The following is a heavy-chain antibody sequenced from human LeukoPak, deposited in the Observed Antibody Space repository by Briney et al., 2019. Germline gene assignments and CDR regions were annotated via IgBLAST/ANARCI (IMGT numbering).Heavy chain of an antibody. CDR1: GGSISSGNW. D-gene: IGHD3-10*01. J-gene: IGHJ4*02. CDR2: IYHSGIT. Sequence: KTSGTLSLTCAVSGGSISSGNWWSWVRQPPGKGLEWIGEIYHSGITNYNPSLKSRVTMSVDKSKNQFSLNLNSVTAADTAVYYCARIPGSPDYWGQGTLVTVSS. V-gene: IGHV4-4*02. CDR3: ARIPGSPDY.